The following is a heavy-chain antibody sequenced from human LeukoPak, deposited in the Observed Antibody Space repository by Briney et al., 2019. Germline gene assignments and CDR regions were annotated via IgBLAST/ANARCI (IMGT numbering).Heavy chain of an antibody. J-gene: IGHJ4*02. CDR3: ARIGVGKAFDY. CDR2: IYYSGST. CDR1: GGSISSYY. D-gene: IGHD2-15*01. V-gene: IGHV4-59*01. Sequence: PSETLSLTCTVSGGSISSYYWSWIRQPPGKGLESIGYIYYSGSTNSNPSLKSRVTISVDTSKNQFSLKLSSVTAADTAVYYCARIGVGKAFDYWGQGTLVPVSS.